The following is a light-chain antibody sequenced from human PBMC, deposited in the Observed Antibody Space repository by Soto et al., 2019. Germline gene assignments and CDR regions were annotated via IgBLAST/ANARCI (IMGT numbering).Light chain of an antibody. J-gene: IGLJ2*01. CDR2: DVE. V-gene: IGLV2-14*01. CDR3: SSYTSSNSVI. CDR1: RSDVGGYKY. Sequence: QSALTQPASVSGSPGESITISCTGTRSDVGGYKYVSWYQQHPGKAPKLMIYDVESRRSGVSNRFSGSKSGNTASLTISGLQAEDEAEYYCSSYTSSNSVIFGGGTKRTVL.